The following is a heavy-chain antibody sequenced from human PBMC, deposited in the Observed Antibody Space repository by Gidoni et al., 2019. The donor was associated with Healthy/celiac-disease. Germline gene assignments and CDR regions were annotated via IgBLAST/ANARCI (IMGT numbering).Heavy chain of an antibody. CDR2: ISSSSSYI. D-gene: IGHD6-6*01. J-gene: IGHJ4*02. V-gene: IGHV3-21*01. CDR1: GFHFSSYS. Sequence: EVQLVESGGGLVKPGGSLRLSCAASGFHFSSYSMNWVRQAPGKGLEWVSSISSSSSYIYYADSVKGRFTISRDNAKNSLYLQMNSLRAEDTAVYYCARGPYSSSHQDFDYWGQGTLVTVSS. CDR3: ARGPYSSSHQDFDY.